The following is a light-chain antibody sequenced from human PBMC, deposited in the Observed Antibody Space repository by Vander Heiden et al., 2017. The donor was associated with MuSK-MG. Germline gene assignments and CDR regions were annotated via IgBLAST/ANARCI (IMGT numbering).Light chain of an antibody. Sequence: QTVVTQQPSLTVSPGGTVTLTCASSTGAVTSGYYPNWFQQKPGQAPRALIYSTSNKPPWTPARFSGSPLGGKAALTLSGVQPEDEAEYYCLLYYGGAHVVFGGGTKLTVL. CDR2: STS. J-gene: IGLJ2*01. CDR3: LLYYGGAHVV. CDR1: TGAVTSGYY. V-gene: IGLV7-43*01.